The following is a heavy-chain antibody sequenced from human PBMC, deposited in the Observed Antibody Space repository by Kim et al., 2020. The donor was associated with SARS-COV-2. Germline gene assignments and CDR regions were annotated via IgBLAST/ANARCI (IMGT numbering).Heavy chain of an antibody. D-gene: IGHD4-17*01. Sequence: GESLKISCKGSGYSFTSYWIGWVRQMPGKGLEWMGIIYPGDSDTRYSPSFQGQVTISADKSISTAYLQWSSLKASDTAMYYCARNDDYGDYTPYFDLWGRGTLVTVSS. CDR2: IYPGDSDT. V-gene: IGHV5-51*01. CDR1: GYSFTSYW. CDR3: ARNDDYGDYTPYFDL. J-gene: IGHJ2*01.